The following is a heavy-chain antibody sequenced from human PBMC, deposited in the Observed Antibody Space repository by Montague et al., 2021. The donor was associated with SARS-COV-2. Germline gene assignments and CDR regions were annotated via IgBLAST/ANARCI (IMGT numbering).Heavy chain of an antibody. CDR1: GGSISSGGYY. CDR3: ARYEGYYDILTGYSTPYYYYGMDV. J-gene: IGHJ6*02. Sequence: TRSLTCTVSGGSISSGGYYWSWIRQHPGKGLEWIVYIYYSGSTYSNLSLQIRVTISVDTSQNPFSLTLSTVTAAATAVYFCARYEGYYDILTGYSTPYYYYGMDVWGQGTTVTGSS. CDR2: IYYSGST. D-gene: IGHD3-9*01. V-gene: IGHV4-31*03.